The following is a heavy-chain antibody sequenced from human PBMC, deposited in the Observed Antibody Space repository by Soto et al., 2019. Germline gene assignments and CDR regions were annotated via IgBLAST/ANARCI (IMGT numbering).Heavy chain of an antibody. J-gene: IGHJ4*02. CDR3: ARASDDSSGYMID. V-gene: IGHV4-31*03. D-gene: IGHD3-22*01. CDR1: GGSISSGGYY. Sequence: SETLSLTCTVSGGSISSGGYYWSWIRQHPGKGLEWIGYIYYSGSTYYNPSLKSRVIISVDTSKNQFSLKLSSVTAADTAVYYCARASDDSSGYMIDWGQGTLVTVSS. CDR2: IYYSGST.